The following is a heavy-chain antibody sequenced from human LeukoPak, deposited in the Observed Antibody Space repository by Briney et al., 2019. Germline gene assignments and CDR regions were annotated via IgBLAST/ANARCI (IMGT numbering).Heavy chain of an antibody. Sequence: PGGSLRLSCAASGFTFSRYNMNWVRQAPGKGLEWVSSIGTSSNNIYYTDSVKGRFTISRDNAKNSLYLQVDSLRVEDTAVYFCASGTVGNYALDYWGQGTLVTVSS. J-gene: IGHJ4*02. D-gene: IGHD1-7*01. CDR3: ASGTVGNYALDY. CDR2: IGTSSNNI. V-gene: IGHV3-21*01. CDR1: GFTFSRYN.